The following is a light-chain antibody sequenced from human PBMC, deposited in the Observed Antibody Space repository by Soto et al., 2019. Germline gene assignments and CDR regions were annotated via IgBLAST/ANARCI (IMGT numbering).Light chain of an antibody. CDR2: GAS. CDR1: QSVRNS. CDR3: QQYGSSPLT. J-gene: IGKJ4*01. V-gene: IGKV3-20*01. Sequence: EIVLTQSPATLSLYPGERATLSCRASQSVRNSLAWYQQQPGQAPRLLIYGASSRATGIPDRFSGGGSGTDFTLTISRLEPEDFAVYYCQQYGSSPLTFGGGTKVDIK.